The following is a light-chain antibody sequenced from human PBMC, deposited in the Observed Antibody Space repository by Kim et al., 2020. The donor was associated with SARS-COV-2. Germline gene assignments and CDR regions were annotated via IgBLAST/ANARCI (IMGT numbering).Light chain of an antibody. Sequence: STSLGDTVTIACRASQTISTLLNWYQQKPGKAPNLLISSSSTLQSGAPSRFSGSGSGTDFTLTISSLRPEDIATYYCQQSYGTPYTFGQGTKLEI. CDR2: SSS. J-gene: IGKJ2*01. CDR3: QQSYGTPYT. CDR1: QTISTL. V-gene: IGKV1-39*01.